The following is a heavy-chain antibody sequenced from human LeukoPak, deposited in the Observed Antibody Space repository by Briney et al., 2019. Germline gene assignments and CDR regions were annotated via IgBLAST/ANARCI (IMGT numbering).Heavy chain of an antibody. J-gene: IGHJ6*03. V-gene: IGHV4-30-4*07. D-gene: IGHD1-1*01. CDR1: GGSISSGGYS. Sequence: SQTLSLTCAVSGGSISSGGYSWSWIRQPPGKGLEWIGYIYYSGSTNYNPSLKSRVTISVDTSKNQFSLKLSSVTAADTAVYYCARSLERPPYYYYYYMDVWGKGTTVTISS. CDR2: IYYSGST. CDR3: ARSLERPPYYYYYYMDV.